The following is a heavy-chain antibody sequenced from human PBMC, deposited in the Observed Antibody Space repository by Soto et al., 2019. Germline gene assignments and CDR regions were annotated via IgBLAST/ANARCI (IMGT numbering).Heavy chain of an antibody. CDR3: VKDESINWYSGHFRH. J-gene: IGHJ1*01. CDR2: INWNSGSI. Sequence: GGSLRLSCAASGFTFDGYAMHWVRQVPGKGLEWVSGINWNSGSIGYGDSVKGRFAISRDNAKHSLHLQMNSLSAEDTAFYYCVKDESINWYSGHFRHWGQGTLVTVSS. CDR1: GFTFDGYA. D-gene: IGHD6-13*01. V-gene: IGHV3-9*01.